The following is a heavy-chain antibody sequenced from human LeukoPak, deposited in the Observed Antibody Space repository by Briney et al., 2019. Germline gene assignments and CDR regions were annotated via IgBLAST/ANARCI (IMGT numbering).Heavy chain of an antibody. CDR1: GGSISSGGYY. J-gene: IGHJ4*02. D-gene: IGHD3-16*02. CDR2: IYYSGST. V-gene: IGHV4-31*03. Sequence: SETLSLTCTVSGGSISSGGYYWSWIRQHPGKGLEWIGYIYYSGSTYYNPSLKSRVTISVDTSKNQFSLKLSSVTAADTAVYYCAGGRLGELSAVYFDYWGQGTLVTVSS. CDR3: AGGRLGELSAVYFDY.